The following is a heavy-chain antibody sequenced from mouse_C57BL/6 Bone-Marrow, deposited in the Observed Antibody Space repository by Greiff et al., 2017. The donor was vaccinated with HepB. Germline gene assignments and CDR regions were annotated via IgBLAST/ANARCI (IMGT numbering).Heavy chain of an antibody. Sequence: EVQLQQSGAELVRPGASVKLSCTASGFNIKDDYMHWVKQRPEQGLEWIGWIDPENGDTEYASKFQGKATITADTSSNTAYLQLSSLTSEDTAVYYCTDYYGSSPFAYWGQGTLVTVSA. CDR1: GFNIKDDY. CDR2: IDPENGDT. CDR3: TDYYGSSPFAY. D-gene: IGHD1-1*01. V-gene: IGHV14-4*01. J-gene: IGHJ3*01.